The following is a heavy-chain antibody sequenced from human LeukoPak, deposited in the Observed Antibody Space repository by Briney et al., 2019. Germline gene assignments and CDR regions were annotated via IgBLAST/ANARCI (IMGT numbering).Heavy chain of an antibody. Sequence: SETLSLTCAVYGWSFNDHYWTWIRQPPGKGLEWIGEINARGDTNFNPSLKSRVTISVDSSKNQFSLTLRSMIAADTAVYYCARGQAPPARGYNWFDPWGQGTLVTVSS. CDR1: GWSFNDHY. CDR2: INARGDT. D-gene: IGHD2-2*01. J-gene: IGHJ5*02. CDR3: ARGQAPPARGYNWFDP. V-gene: IGHV4-34*01.